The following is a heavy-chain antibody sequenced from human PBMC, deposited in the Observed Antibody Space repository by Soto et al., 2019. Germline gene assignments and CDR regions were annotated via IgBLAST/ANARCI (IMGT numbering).Heavy chain of an antibody. J-gene: IGHJ6*02. D-gene: IGHD2-2*01. CDR1: GYTFTSYY. CDR3: ARDPNLSLTYQHHGMDV. Sequence: ASVKVSCKASGYTFTSYYIHWVRQAPGQGLEWMGIINPSGGSASYARKFQGRVAMTRDTSTSTVYMEVSSLGYEDTAVYYCARDPNLSLTYQHHGMDVWGQGTTVTVSS. CDR2: INPSGGSA. V-gene: IGHV1-46*01.